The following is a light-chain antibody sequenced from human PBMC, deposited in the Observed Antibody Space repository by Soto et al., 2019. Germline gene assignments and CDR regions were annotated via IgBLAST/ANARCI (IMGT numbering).Light chain of an antibody. V-gene: IGKV3-15*01. Sequence: EIFLTQSPATVSVSPGERATLSCRASESVSSSLAWYQQKPGQAPRLLIYGASTRATGIPTRFSGSGSGTQFILTISSLHSDDFAVYYCQQYKEWPPITFGPGTRVDIK. CDR2: GAS. CDR1: ESVSSS. J-gene: IGKJ3*01. CDR3: QQYKEWPPIT.